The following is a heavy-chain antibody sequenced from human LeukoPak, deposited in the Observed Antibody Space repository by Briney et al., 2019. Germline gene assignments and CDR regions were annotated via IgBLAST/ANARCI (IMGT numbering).Heavy chain of an antibody. CDR3: ARGTTDIVAEISDAFDI. CDR2: IPYDASNK. Sequence: PGSSLRLSCVASGFAFRSYVVHWARQAPGKGLEWVAAIPYDASNKYYAVSVRGRFTISRDNSRNTLFLQMNSLRADDTAVYYCARGTTDIVAEISDAFDIWGQGTVVTVSS. D-gene: IGHD5-12*01. J-gene: IGHJ3*02. CDR1: GFAFRSYV. V-gene: IGHV3-30*19.